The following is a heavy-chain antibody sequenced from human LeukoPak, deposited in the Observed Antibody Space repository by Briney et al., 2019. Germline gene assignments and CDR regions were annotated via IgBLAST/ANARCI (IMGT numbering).Heavy chain of an antibody. V-gene: IGHV3-23*01. Sequence: GGSLRLSCAASGFTFSSYAMGWVRQAPGKGLEWVSAISGSGGSTYYADSVKGRFTISRDNSKNTLYLQMNSLRAEDTAVYYCAKDLNNVLRLLESYGMDVWGQGTTVTVSS. CDR2: ISGSGGST. J-gene: IGHJ6*02. CDR3: AKDLNNVLRLLESYGMDV. D-gene: IGHD3-3*01. CDR1: GFTFSSYA.